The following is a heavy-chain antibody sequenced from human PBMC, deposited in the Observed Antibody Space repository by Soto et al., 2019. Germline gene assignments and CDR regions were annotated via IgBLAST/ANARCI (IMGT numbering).Heavy chain of an antibody. CDR2: INHSGST. J-gene: IGHJ4*02. V-gene: IGHV4-34*01. CDR1: GGSFSGYY. D-gene: IGHD1-26*01. CDR3: ARGDFAWEPSTDY. Sequence: QVQLQQWGAGLLKPSETLSLTCAVYGGSFSGYYWSWIRQPPGKGLEWIGEINHSGSTNYNPSLKSRVTILIDTSKNQFSLKLSSVTAADTALYYCARGDFAWEPSTDYWGPGTLVTVSS.